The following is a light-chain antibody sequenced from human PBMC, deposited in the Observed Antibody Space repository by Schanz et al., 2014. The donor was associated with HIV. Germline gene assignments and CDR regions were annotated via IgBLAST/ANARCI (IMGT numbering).Light chain of an antibody. CDR2: GDS. V-gene: IGLV1-40*01. J-gene: IGLJ2*01. CDR3: SSFAGNNKLL. CDR1: SSNIGAGYD. Sequence: QSVLTQPPSVSGAPWQRVTISCTGTSSNIGAGYDVHWYQQLPGTAPKLLIYGDSNRPSGVPDRFSGSKSGTSASLAITGLQADDEADYYCSSFAGNNKLLFGGGTKLTVL.